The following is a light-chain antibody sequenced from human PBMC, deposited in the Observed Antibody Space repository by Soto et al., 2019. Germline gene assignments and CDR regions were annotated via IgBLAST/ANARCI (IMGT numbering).Light chain of an antibody. V-gene: IGKV1-5*03. CDR3: QQYENFSP. CDR1: QTISGL. Sequence: DLQMTQSPSTLSASVGDRVTITCRASQTISGLLAWYQQKPGKAPKLLIYKTSSLQSGVPSRFIGRGSGTEFTLTISSLQPDDFATYYCQQYENFSPFGGGTKVEIK. J-gene: IGKJ4*02. CDR2: KTS.